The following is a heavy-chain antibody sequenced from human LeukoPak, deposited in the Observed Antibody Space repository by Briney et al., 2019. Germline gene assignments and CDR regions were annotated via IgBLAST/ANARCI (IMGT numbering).Heavy chain of an antibody. CDR1: GYSFTSYW. Sequence: GESLKISCKGSGYSFTSYWIGWVRQMPGKGLEWMGIIYPGDSDTRYSPSFQGQVTISADKSISTAYLQWSSLKASDTAMYYCARSSSNLRYYYYMDVWGKGTAVSVSS. CDR3: ARSSSNLRYYYYMDV. CDR2: IYPGDSDT. V-gene: IGHV5-51*01. D-gene: IGHD2-2*01. J-gene: IGHJ6*03.